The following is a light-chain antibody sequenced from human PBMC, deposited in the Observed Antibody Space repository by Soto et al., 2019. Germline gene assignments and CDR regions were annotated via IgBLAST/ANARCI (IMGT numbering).Light chain of an antibody. CDR2: GAS. J-gene: IGKJ3*01. Sequence: EIVLTQSPGTLSLSPEERATLSCRASQSVSSNFLAWYQQKPGQAPRLLIYGASNRATGIPDRFSGSGSGTDFTLTISRLEPEDFAVYYCQQYGSSPFTFGPGTKVDIK. V-gene: IGKV3-20*01. CDR3: QQYGSSPFT. CDR1: QSVSSNF.